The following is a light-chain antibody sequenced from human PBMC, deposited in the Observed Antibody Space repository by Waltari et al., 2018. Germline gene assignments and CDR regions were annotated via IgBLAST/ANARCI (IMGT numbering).Light chain of an antibody. V-gene: IGLV2-14*03. CDR2: DVS. CDR1: SSAGGVYTP. J-gene: IGLJ3*02. CDR3: SSFTSSNTWV. Sequence: QSALTQPASVSGSPGQSITISCTGPSSAGGVYTPVSWYQQHPGRAPKLMIYDVSNRPSGVSNRFSGSKSGNTASLTISGLQAEDEADYYCSSFTSSNTWVFGGGTKLTVL.